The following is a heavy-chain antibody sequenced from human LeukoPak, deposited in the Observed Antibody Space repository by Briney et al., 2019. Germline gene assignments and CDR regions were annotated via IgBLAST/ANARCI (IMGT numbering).Heavy chain of an antibody. CDR2: IYSADSA. D-gene: IGHD1-26*01. J-gene: IGHJ4*02. Sequence: GGSLRLSCAVSGFTVSSNYMSWARQAPGKGLEWVSVIYSADSAYYADSVRGRFTISRDNSKNTLYLQMNSLRADDTAVYYCAREVGGGATNYFDYWGQGTLVTVSS. CDR3: AREVGGGATNYFDY. V-gene: IGHV3-53*01. CDR1: GFTVSSNY.